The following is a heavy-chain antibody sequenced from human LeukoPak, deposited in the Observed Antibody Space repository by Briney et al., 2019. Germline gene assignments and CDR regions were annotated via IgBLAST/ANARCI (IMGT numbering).Heavy chain of an antibody. Sequence: PGGSLRLSCAASGFTFSSYSMNWVRQAPGKGLEWVSSISSSSSYIYFADSVKGRFTISRDNAKNSLYLQMNSLRAEDTAVYYCASETYYYGSGSYYKGQFWGQGTLVAVSS. D-gene: IGHD3-10*01. CDR1: GFTFSSYS. CDR3: ASETYYYGSGSYYKGQF. J-gene: IGHJ4*02. CDR2: ISSSSSYI. V-gene: IGHV3-21*01.